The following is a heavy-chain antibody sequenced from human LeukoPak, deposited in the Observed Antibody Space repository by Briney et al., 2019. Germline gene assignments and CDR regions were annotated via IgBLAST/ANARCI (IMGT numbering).Heavy chain of an antibody. D-gene: IGHD1-1*01. CDR3: TTGTTGYFDY. CDR1: GFTFTSSA. J-gene: IGHJ4*02. Sequence: SVKVSCKASGFTFTSSAMQWVRQARGQRLEWIGWIVVGSGNTNYAQKFQERVTITRNMSTSTAYMELSSLRSEDAAVYYCTTGTTGYFDYWGQGTLVTVSS. CDR2: IVVGSGNT. V-gene: IGHV1-58*02.